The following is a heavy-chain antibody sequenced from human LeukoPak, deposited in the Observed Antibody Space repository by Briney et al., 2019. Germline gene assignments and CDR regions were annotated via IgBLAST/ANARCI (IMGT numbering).Heavy chain of an antibody. Sequence: SETLSLTCTVSGGSISSGSYYWSWIRQPAGKGLEWIGRIYTSGSTNYNPSLKSRVTISVDTSKNQFSLKLSSVTAADTAVYYCARASYYYDSSGYYYAGAFDIWGQGTMVTVSS. D-gene: IGHD3-22*01. CDR3: ARASYYYDSSGYYYAGAFDI. V-gene: IGHV4-61*02. J-gene: IGHJ3*02. CDR1: GGSISSGSYY. CDR2: IYTSGST.